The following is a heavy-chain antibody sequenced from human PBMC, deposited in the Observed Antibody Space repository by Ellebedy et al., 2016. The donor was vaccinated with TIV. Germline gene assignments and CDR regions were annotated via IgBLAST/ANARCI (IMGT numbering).Heavy chain of an antibody. D-gene: IGHD4-17*01. Sequence: PGGSLRLSCAGSGFTFSGYYMSWIRQAPGKALEWVSYISYTGDTRHYADSVKGRFTISRDNAKNSLYLQMSSLRVDDTAVYFCAREAGDRWYFDHWGQGALLTVSS. CDR1: GFTFSGYY. CDR3: AREAGDRWYFDH. J-gene: IGHJ4*02. V-gene: IGHV3-11*01. CDR2: ISYTGDTR.